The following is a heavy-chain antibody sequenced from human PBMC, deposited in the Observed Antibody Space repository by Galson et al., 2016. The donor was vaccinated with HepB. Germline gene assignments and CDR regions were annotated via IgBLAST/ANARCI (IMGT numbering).Heavy chain of an antibody. J-gene: IGHJ1*01. CDR2: MDPNTGNT. V-gene: IGHV1-8*01. CDR3: VRGIAAAET. D-gene: IGHD6-13*01. CDR1: GYTFTSRD. Sequence: SVKVSCKASGYTFTSRDINWVRQASGQGLEWMGWMDPNTGNTGSVQKFKGRVSMTRNTSIDTAYMELSSLRSDDTAIYYCVRGIAAAETWGQGTLVIVSS.